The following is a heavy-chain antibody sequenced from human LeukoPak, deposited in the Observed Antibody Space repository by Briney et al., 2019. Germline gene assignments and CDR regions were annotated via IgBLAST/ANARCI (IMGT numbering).Heavy chain of an antibody. V-gene: IGHV4-59*01. Sequence: SETLSLTCTVSGGSISSYYWSWIRQPPGKGLEWIGYIYYSGSTNYNPSLKSRVTISVDTSKNQFSLKLSSVTAADTAVYYCASSKGQHAAPDAFDIWGQGTMVTVSS. J-gene: IGHJ3*02. D-gene: IGHD2-15*01. CDR3: ASSKGQHAAPDAFDI. CDR2: IYYSGST. CDR1: GGSISSYY.